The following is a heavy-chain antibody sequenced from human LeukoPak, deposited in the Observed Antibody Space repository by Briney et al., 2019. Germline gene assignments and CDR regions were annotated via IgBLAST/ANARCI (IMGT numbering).Heavy chain of an antibody. D-gene: IGHD3-22*01. CDR2: IYPGDSDT. CDR3: ARHPRGGPRHNLVYDSRPDAFDI. J-gene: IGHJ3*02. CDR1: GYSFTSYW. V-gene: IGHV5-51*01. Sequence: GESLKISCKGSGYSFTSYWIGWVRQMPGKGLEWMGIIYPGDSDTRYSPSFQGQVTISADKSISTAYLQWSSLKASDTAMYYCARHPRGGPRHNLVYDSRPDAFDIWGQGTMVTISS.